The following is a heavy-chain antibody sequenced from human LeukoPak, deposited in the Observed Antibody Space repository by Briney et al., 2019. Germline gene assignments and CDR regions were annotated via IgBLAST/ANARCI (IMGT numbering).Heavy chain of an antibody. J-gene: IGHJ6*04. CDR1: GFTFSSHS. V-gene: IGHV3-48*01. Sequence: GWSLRLSRAASGFTFSSHSLNWVRQAPGKGLEWVSYISGFSSTIYYADSVKGRFTISRDNAKNSLYLQMSSLRAEDTAVYYCARGPEALQYSYKMDVWGKGTTVTVSS. CDR3: ARGPEALQYSYKMDV. D-gene: IGHD3-10*01. CDR2: ISGFSSTI.